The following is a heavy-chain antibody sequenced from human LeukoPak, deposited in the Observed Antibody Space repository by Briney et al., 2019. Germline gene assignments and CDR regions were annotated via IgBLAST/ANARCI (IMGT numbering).Heavy chain of an antibody. CDR2: ISWNSGSI. Sequence: KGLEWVSDISWNSGSIGYADSVKGRFTISRDNAKNSLYLQMNSLRAEDPALYYCAKGITMVRGKYYYSGMDVWGQGTTVTVSS. J-gene: IGHJ6*02. CDR3: AKGITMVRGKYYYSGMDV. V-gene: IGHV3-9*01. D-gene: IGHD3-10*01.